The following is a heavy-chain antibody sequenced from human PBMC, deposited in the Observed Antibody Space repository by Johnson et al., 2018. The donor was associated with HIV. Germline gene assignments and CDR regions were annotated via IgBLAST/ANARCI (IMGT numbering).Heavy chain of an antibody. CDR3: ARAEIYEGRVGDFAFDI. CDR1: GFNFDDYA. J-gene: IGHJ3*02. D-gene: IGHD3-10*01. CDR2: ISWDGGNS. V-gene: IGHV3-43D*03. Sequence: VQLVESGGGVVQPGGSLRLSCAVSGFNFDDYAMHWVRQVPGKGLEWVSLISWDGGNSYYADSVQGRFTVSRDNSKNSLYLQMKSLRAEDSALYYCARAEIYEGRVGDFAFDIWGRGTMVTVSS.